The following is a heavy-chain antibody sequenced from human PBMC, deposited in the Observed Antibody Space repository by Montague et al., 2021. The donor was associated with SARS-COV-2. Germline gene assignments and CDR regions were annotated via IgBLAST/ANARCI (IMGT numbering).Heavy chain of an antibody. D-gene: IGHD1-14*01. V-gene: IGHV3-74*01. CDR1: GFTFSLYW. J-gene: IGHJ6*02. Sequence: SLRLSCAASGFTFSLYWIHWVRQAPGKGLVWVSRINTDGSTISYADSVKGRFTVSRDNAKNTLYLQMDSLRAEDTAVYYCARDTPTGYANSWRNNHYYYGMDVWGQGTTVTVSS. CDR3: ARDTPTGYANSWRNNHYYYGMDV. CDR2: INTDGSTI.